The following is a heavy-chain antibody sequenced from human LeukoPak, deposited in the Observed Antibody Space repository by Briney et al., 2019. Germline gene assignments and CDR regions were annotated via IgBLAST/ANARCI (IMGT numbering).Heavy chain of an antibody. J-gene: IGHJ4*02. V-gene: IGHV4-38-2*01. CDR2: VYHSGST. CDR3: ALTLWLSFQPVFDY. Sequence: SETLSLTCAVSGYSISSGYYWGWIRQPPGKGLEWIGSVYHSGSTYSNPSLRSRVTISVDTYKNQFSLKLSSVTAADTAVYYCALTLWLSFQPVFDYWGQGILVTVSS. CDR1: GYSISSGYY. D-gene: IGHD3-22*01.